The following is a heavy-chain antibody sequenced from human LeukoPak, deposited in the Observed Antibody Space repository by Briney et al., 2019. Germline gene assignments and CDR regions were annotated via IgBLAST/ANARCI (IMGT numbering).Heavy chain of an antibody. V-gene: IGHV3-21*01. Sequence: GGSLRLSCAASGFTFSSYSMNWVRQAPGKGLGWVSSISSSSSYIYYADSVKGRFTISRDNAKNSLYLQMNSLRAEDTAVYYCARDIVVVVAAPNYYYYGMDVWGKGTTVTVSS. CDR2: ISSSSSYI. J-gene: IGHJ6*04. CDR3: ARDIVVVVAAPNYYYYGMDV. D-gene: IGHD2-15*01. CDR1: GFTFSSYS.